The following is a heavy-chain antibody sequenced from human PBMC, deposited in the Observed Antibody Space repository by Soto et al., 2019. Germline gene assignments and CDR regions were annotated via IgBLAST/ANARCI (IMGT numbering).Heavy chain of an antibody. CDR1: GFTFSSYA. D-gene: IGHD2-8*01. CDR2: ISGSGGST. V-gene: IGHV3-23*01. CDR3: AKDLRYCTNGVCYYFWFDP. J-gene: IGHJ5*02. Sequence: GGSLRLSCAASGFTFSSYAMSWVLQAQGKGLEWVSAISGSGGSTYYADSVKGRFTISRDNSKNTLYLQMNSLRAEDTAVYYCAKDLRYCTNGVCYYFWFDPWGQGTLVTVSS.